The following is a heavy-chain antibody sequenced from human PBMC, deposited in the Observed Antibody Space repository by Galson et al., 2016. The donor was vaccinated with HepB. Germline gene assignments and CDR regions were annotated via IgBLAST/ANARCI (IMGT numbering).Heavy chain of an antibody. V-gene: IGHV1-46*01. CDR2: INPYDGST. CDR1: GYAFTSYY. D-gene: IGHD3-22*01. CDR3: ARDPFWTHSRGYYVFDF. Sequence: SVKVSCKASGYAFTSYYVHWVRQAPGQGLEWMGIINPYDGSTIYAQRFQGRVTMTRDTSTNTLYMELRSLRSEDTAVYYCARDPFWTHSRGYYVFDFWGQGTLVTVSS. J-gene: IGHJ4*02.